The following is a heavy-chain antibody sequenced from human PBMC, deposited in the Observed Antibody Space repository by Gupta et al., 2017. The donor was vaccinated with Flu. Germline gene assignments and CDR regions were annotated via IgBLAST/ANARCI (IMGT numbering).Heavy chain of an antibody. Sequence: QVQLVQSGAEVKKPGASVKVSCKASGYTFTGYYMHWVRQAPGQGLEWMGWINPNSGGTNYAQKFQGWVTMTRDTSISTAYMELSRLRSDDTAVYYCARDHGLRLGELSLHPYYYFDYWGQGTLVTVSS. CDR1: GYTFTGYY. D-gene: IGHD3-16*02. CDR3: ARDHGLRLGELSLHPYYYFDY. CDR2: INPNSGGT. J-gene: IGHJ4*02. V-gene: IGHV1-2*04.